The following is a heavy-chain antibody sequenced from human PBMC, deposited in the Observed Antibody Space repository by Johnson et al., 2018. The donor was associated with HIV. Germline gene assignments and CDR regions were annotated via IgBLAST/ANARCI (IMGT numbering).Heavy chain of an antibody. Sequence: QMLLVESGGGVVQPGGSLRLSCAASGFTFSSYGMHCVRPAPGKGLEWGTFLRFDGREIHYVEPVKGHFTISRDNSKNTLYLHMTSLRVEDTAVYYCAKDQYCGGDCYPDAFDIWGQGTMVTVSS. V-gene: IGHV3-30*02. J-gene: IGHJ3*02. CDR2: LRFDGREI. D-gene: IGHD2-21*02. CDR3: AKDQYCGGDCYPDAFDI. CDR1: GFTFSSYG.